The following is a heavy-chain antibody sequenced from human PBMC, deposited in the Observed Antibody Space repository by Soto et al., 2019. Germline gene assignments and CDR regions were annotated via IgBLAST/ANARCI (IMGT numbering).Heavy chain of an antibody. J-gene: IGHJ6*02. CDR1: GGSISSYY. D-gene: IGHD1-7*01. CDR2: IYYSGST. V-gene: IGHV4-59*01. Sequence: SETLSLTCTVSGGSISSYYWSWIRQPPGKGLEWIGYIYYSGSTNYNPSLKSRVTISLDTSKNQFSLKLSSVTAADTAVYYCARDRGPYNWNYWVYGMDVWGQGTTVTVSS. CDR3: ARDRGPYNWNYWVYGMDV.